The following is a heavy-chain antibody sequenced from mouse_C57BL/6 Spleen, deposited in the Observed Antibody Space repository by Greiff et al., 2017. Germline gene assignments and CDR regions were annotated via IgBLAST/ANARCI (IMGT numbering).Heavy chain of an antibody. Sequence: EVKLVESGGGLVKPGGSLKLSCAASGFTFSDYGMHWVRQAPEKGLEWVAYISSGSSTIYYADTVKGRFTISRDNAKNTLFLQMTSLRSEDTAMYYCARIHGSSYWYFDVWGTGTTVTVSS. D-gene: IGHD1-1*01. CDR2: ISSGSSTI. CDR3: ARIHGSSYWYFDV. J-gene: IGHJ1*03. CDR1: GFTFSDYG. V-gene: IGHV5-17*01.